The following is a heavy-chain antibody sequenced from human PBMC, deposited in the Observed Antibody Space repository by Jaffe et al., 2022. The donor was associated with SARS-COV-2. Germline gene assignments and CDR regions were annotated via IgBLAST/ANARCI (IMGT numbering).Heavy chain of an antibody. D-gene: IGHD3-3*01. CDR2: IYYTGTT. V-gene: IGHV4-59*01. CDR1: GGSISRYY. J-gene: IGHJ5*02. Sequence: QVQLQESGPGLAKASETLYVTCTVSGGSISRYYWSWIRQSPGKGLEWIGYIYYTGTTNYNPSFESRVTISIDRPKNQFSLRLTSVTSADTAVYYCATGPVFGVGSEATWGQGTLVTVSS. CDR3: ATGPVFGVGSEAT.